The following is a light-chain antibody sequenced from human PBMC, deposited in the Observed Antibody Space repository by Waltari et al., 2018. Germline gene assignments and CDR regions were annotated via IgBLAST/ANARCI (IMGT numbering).Light chain of an antibody. CDR2: GAS. V-gene: IGKV3-20*01. Sequence: DIVLTQSPGTLSLSPGERATLSCRASQSVSSSYLAWYQQKPGQAPRLLIYGASSRATGIPDRFSGSGSGTDFSLTISRLEPEEFAVYYCQRYGSSPLTFGGGTKVEIK. J-gene: IGKJ4*01. CDR3: QRYGSSPLT. CDR1: QSVSSSY.